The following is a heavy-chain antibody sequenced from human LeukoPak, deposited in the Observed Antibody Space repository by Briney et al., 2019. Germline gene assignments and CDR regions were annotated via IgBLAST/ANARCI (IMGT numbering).Heavy chain of an antibody. V-gene: IGHV3-23*01. CDR3: ARELKVAGPTTGFDY. CDR2: ISGSGDST. Sequence: GGSLRLSCAASGFTFSNYAMSWVRQAPGKGLEWVSAISGSGDSTYYADPVRGRFTISRDNSKNTLDLQMNSLRGEDTAVYYCARELKVAGPTTGFDYWGQGTLVTVSS. D-gene: IGHD1-26*01. J-gene: IGHJ4*02. CDR1: GFTFSNYA.